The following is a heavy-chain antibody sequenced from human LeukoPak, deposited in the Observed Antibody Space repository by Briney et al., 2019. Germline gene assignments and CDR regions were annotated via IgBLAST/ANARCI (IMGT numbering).Heavy chain of an antibody. CDR2: ISSSGSTI. Sequence: GGSLRLSCAASGFTFSSYEMNWVRQAPGKGLEWVSYISSSGSTIYYADSVKGRFTISRDNAKNSLYLQMNSLRAEDTAVYYCARVYDPYDSSGYVDYWGQGTLVTVSS. D-gene: IGHD3-22*01. CDR3: ARVYDPYDSSGYVDY. CDR1: GFTFSSYE. J-gene: IGHJ4*02. V-gene: IGHV3-48*03.